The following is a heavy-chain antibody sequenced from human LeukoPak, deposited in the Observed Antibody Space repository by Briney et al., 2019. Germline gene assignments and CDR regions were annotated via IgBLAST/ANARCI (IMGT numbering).Heavy chain of an antibody. D-gene: IGHD4-23*01. Sequence: ASVKVSCKASGGTFSSYAISWGRQAPGQGLEWMGGIIPIFGTANYAQKFQSRVTSTADKSTSTAYMELSSLRSEDTAVYYCARHPDDYGGVWGQGTLVTVSS. CDR1: GGTFSSYA. CDR3: ARHPDDYGGV. J-gene: IGHJ4*02. V-gene: IGHV1-69*06. CDR2: IIPIFGTA.